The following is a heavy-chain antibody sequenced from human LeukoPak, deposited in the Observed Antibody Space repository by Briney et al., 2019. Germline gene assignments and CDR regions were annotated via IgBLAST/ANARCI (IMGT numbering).Heavy chain of an antibody. Sequence: GGSLRLSCAASGFTFATYAMSWVRQAPRNGLEWVGGIAISSVDSYYADSVKGRFSISRDDSKNTLYLQLNRLRDEDTAIYYCAKDRELLFAHCWFDLWGQGTLVTVSS. J-gene: IGHJ5*02. D-gene: IGHD3-10*01. CDR3: AKDRELLFAHCWFDL. CDR2: IAISSVDS. CDR1: GFTFATYA. V-gene: IGHV3-23*01.